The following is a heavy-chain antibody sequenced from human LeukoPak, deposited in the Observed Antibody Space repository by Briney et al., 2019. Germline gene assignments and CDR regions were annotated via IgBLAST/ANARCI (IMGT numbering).Heavy chain of an antibody. V-gene: IGHV1-69*06. D-gene: IGHD5-12*01. J-gene: IGHJ3*02. Sequence: SEKVSCKASGGTFSSYAISWVRQAPGQGHEWMGRVITIFSTANYAQKFQGRVTITADKSTSTAYMELSSLRSEDTAVYYCARERDYIVDDAFDIWGQGTMVTVSS. CDR1: GGTFSSYA. CDR3: ARERDYIVDDAFDI. CDR2: VITIFSTA.